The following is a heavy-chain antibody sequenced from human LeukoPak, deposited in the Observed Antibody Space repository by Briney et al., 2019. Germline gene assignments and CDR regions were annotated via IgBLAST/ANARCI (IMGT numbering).Heavy chain of an antibody. D-gene: IGHD5-12*01. Sequence: GGSLRLSCAASGFTFSSYSMNWVRQAPGKGLEWVSSISSSSSYIYYADSVKGRFTISRDNSKNTLYLQMNSLRAEDTAVYYCAKDHEEDSGYDYPGPHDAFDIWGQGTMVTVSS. J-gene: IGHJ3*02. V-gene: IGHV3-21*04. CDR1: GFTFSSYS. CDR3: AKDHEEDSGYDYPGPHDAFDI. CDR2: ISSSSSYI.